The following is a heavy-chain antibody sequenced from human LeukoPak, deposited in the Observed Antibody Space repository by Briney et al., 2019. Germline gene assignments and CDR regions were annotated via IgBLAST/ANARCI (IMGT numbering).Heavy chain of an antibody. V-gene: IGHV3-48*03. CDR2: ISTSGSTI. J-gene: IGHJ4*02. CDR3: ARVGAYYTYSFDY. CDR1: GFTFRSYE. Sequence: WGSLRLSCAASGFTFRSYEMNWVRQAPGKGLEWVSYISTSGSTIYYADSVKGRFTISRDNAKNSLYLQMNSLRAEDTAVYYCARVGAYYTYSFDYWGQGTLVTVSS. D-gene: IGHD3-3*01.